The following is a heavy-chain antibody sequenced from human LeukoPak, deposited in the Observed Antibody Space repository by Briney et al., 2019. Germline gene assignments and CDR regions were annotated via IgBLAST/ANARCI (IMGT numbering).Heavy chain of an antibody. CDR2: TYYRSKWHN. Sequence: SQTLSLTCAISGDSVSGNSAAWNWIRQSPSSGLEWLGRTYYRSKWHNDYAVSVKSRITVNPDTSKNQFSLQLNSVTPDDTAVYYCARGNWATGLDSWGQGTLVTVSS. D-gene: IGHD1-1*01. V-gene: IGHV6-1*01. CDR1: GDSVSGNSAA. CDR3: ARGNWATGLDS. J-gene: IGHJ4*02.